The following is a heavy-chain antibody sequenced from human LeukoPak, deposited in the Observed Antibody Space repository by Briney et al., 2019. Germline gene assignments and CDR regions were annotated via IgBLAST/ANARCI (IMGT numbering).Heavy chain of an antibody. CDR2: IKQDGSER. CDR1: GLIFSSYW. D-gene: IGHD2-8*01. V-gene: IGHV3-7*03. CDR3: ARKAYALDV. Sequence: GGSLRLSCAPSGLIFSSYWMSWVRQAPGKGLEWVANIKQDGSERYYVDSVKGRFTISRDNAKNSLYLQMNSLRAEDTAVYYCARKAYALDVWGKGTTVTVSS. J-gene: IGHJ6*04.